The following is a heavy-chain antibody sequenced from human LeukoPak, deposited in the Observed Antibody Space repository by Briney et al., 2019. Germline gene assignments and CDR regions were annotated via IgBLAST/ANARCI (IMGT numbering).Heavy chain of an antibody. CDR2: ISYDGSNK. Sequence: PGGSLRLSCAASGFTFSSYSMNWVRQAPGKGLEWVAVISYDGSNKYYADSVKGRFTISRDNSKNTLYLQMNSLRAEDTAVYYCARDLLRYYYDSSGYSYYFDYWGQGTLVTVSS. J-gene: IGHJ4*02. CDR3: ARDLLRYYYDSSGYSYYFDY. D-gene: IGHD3-22*01. V-gene: IGHV3-30*03. CDR1: GFTFSSYS.